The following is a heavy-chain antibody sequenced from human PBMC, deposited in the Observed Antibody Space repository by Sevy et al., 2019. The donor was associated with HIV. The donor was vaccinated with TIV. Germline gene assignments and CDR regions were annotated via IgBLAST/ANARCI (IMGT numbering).Heavy chain of an antibody. CDR1: GFTVSSVY. CDR3: ARRPDFGRAIPTGVMDV. J-gene: IGHJ6*02. CDR2: IYDAGST. V-gene: IGHV3-53*01. D-gene: IGHD2-21*01. Sequence: GGSLRLSCAASGFTVSSVYMSWVRQAPGKGLEWVSLIYDAGSTYFADSVEGRFTISRDNSKNTMYLQMNSLRAEDTAVYYCARRPDFGRAIPTGVMDVWGQGTTVTVSS.